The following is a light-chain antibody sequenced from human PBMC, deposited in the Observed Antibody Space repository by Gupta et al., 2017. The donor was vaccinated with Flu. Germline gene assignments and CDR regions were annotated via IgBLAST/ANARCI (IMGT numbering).Light chain of an antibody. J-gene: IGLJ3*02. CDR3: SLCESSGALL. Sequence: SIDISCTGSSSDDGRDKYVLWYQRHPGKAPMLVMFEVSGRPSGVSERFSGSKSGNTASLTITGLQAEDEADYYCSLCESSGALLFGGGTKLTVL. CDR1: SSDDGRDKY. CDR2: EVS. V-gene: IGLV2-14*01.